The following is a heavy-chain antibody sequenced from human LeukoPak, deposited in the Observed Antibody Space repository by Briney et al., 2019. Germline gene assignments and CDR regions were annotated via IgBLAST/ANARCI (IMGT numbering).Heavy chain of an antibody. D-gene: IGHD4-17*01. CDR3: ARVSPNTVTTLQYFDY. Sequence: GGSLRLSCAASGFTFSSYEMNWVRQAPGKGLEWVSYISSSGSTIYNADSVKGRFTISKDNAKNSLYLQMDSLRAEDTAVYSCARVSPNTVTTLQYFDYWGQGTLVTVSS. J-gene: IGHJ4*02. CDR1: GFTFSSYE. V-gene: IGHV3-48*03. CDR2: ISSSGSTI.